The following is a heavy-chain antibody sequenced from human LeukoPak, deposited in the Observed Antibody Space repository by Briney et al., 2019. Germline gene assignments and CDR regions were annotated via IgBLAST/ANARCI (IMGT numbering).Heavy chain of an antibody. CDR2: IYYSGST. CDR1: GGSISSSSYQ. J-gene: IGHJ4*02. Sequence: PSETLPLTCTVSGGSISSSSYQWGWIRQPPGRGLEWIGSIYYSGSTYYNPSLKSRVTVSVDTSKNQFSLKLSSVTAADTAVYYCARISIVVVPAYFDYWGQGTLVTVSS. D-gene: IGHD2-2*01. CDR3: ARISIVVVPAYFDY. V-gene: IGHV4-39*01.